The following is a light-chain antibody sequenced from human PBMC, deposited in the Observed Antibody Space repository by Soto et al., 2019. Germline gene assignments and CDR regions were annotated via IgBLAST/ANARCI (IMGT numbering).Light chain of an antibody. V-gene: IGLV2-14*01. CDR2: SVS. CDR3: ISYTVSRSYV. CDR1: SSDICAYNH. J-gene: IGLJ1*01. Sequence: QSALPQPASVSGSPGQSITISCRGSSSDICAYNHVAWFQQCPGKNPKLVISSVSDRPSGVSYRFSGSKSGNTASLSISGLQADDEADYYCISYTVSRSYVFGAGTKRTVL.